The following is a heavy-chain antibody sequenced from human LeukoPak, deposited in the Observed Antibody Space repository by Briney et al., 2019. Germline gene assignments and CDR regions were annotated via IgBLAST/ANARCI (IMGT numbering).Heavy chain of an antibody. Sequence: PGGSLRLSCVTSGFNFSDSRMTWVRQAPGKGLHWVANVNRDGTEKHFLDSVEGRFTISRDNAKKSLYLQMSSLRPQDTAVYFCVRGDWYFESWGQGTLVTVSS. J-gene: IGHJ4*02. CDR2: VNRDGTEK. CDR3: VRGDWYFES. V-gene: IGHV3-7*04. CDR1: GFNFSDSR. D-gene: IGHD2-21*01.